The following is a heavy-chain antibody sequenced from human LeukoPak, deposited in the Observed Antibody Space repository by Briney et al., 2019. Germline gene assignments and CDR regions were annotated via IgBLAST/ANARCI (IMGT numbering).Heavy chain of an antibody. J-gene: IGHJ6*02. CDR2: IIPIFGTA. Sequence: SVKVSCKASGGTFSSYAISWVRQAPGQGLEWMGGIIPIFGTANYAQKFQGRVTITADESTSTAYMELSSLRSEDTAVYYCAGGGYGSGSYYNPNYYYYGMDVWGQGTTVTVSS. V-gene: IGHV1-69*13. CDR3: AGGGYGSGSYYNPNYYYYGMDV. D-gene: IGHD3-10*01. CDR1: GGTFSSYA.